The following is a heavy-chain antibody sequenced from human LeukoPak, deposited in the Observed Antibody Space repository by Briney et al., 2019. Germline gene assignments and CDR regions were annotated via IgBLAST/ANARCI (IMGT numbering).Heavy chain of an antibody. CDR2: IIPILGIA. J-gene: IGHJ4*02. Sequence: ASVKVSCKASGGTFSSYAISWVRQAPGQGLEWMGRIIPILGIANYAQKFQGRGTITADKSTSTAYMELSSLRSEATAVYYCARNANGDGFDYWGQGTLVTVSS. D-gene: IGHD4-17*01. CDR3: ARNANGDGFDY. V-gene: IGHV1-69*04. CDR1: GGTFSSYA.